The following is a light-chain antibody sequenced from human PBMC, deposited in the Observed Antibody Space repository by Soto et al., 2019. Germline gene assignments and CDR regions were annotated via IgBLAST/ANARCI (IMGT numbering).Light chain of an antibody. Sequence: QSVLTQPPSVSGAPGQRVIISCTGSSSNIGAGYDVHWYQQLPGTAPKLLIYGNSNRPSGVPDRFSGPKSGTSASLAITGLQAEDEADYYCQSYDSSLSGSVVFGGGTKVTVL. CDR2: GNS. V-gene: IGLV1-40*01. CDR3: QSYDSSLSGSVV. J-gene: IGLJ2*01. CDR1: SSNIGAGYD.